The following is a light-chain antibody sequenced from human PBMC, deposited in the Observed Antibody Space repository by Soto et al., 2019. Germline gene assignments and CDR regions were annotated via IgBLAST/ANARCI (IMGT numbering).Light chain of an antibody. Sequence: DIQMTQSPSSVSASVGDRVTITCRASQGISSLLAWYQQKPGKAPNLLIYAASSLQSGVPSRFSGSGSGTDFTLPISSLQPEDFATYYCQQANSFPYTFGQGTKLEIK. CDR3: QQANSFPYT. CDR2: AAS. CDR1: QGISSL. V-gene: IGKV1-12*01. J-gene: IGKJ2*01.